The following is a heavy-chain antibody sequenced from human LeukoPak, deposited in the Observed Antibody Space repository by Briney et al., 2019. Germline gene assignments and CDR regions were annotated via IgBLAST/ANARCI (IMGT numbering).Heavy chain of an antibody. Sequence: GWSLRLSCAASGFTVSINCMTWVRQAPGTGLEWVAVIYGGGGTYYADSLKGRFTISRDNSKNTLYLQMNSLRAEDTAVYYCAREGGGPSGPLDYWGQGTLVTVSS. CDR1: GFTVSINC. CDR3: AREGGGPSGPLDY. V-gene: IGHV3-66*01. J-gene: IGHJ4*02. D-gene: IGHD3-3*01. CDR2: IYGGGGT.